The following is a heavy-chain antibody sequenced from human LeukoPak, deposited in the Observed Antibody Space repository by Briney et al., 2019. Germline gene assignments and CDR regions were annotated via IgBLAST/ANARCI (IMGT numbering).Heavy chain of an antibody. Sequence: GGSLRLSCAASGFTFSSYSMHWVRQAPGKGLEWVSSISSSSSYIYYADSVKGRFTISRDNAKNSLYLQMNSLRAEDTAVYYCARGGGGQWLVGRSNYGMDVWGQGTTVTVSS. CDR3: ARGGGGQWLVGRSNYGMDV. CDR1: GFTFSSYS. CDR2: ISSSSSYI. J-gene: IGHJ6*02. D-gene: IGHD6-19*01. V-gene: IGHV3-21*01.